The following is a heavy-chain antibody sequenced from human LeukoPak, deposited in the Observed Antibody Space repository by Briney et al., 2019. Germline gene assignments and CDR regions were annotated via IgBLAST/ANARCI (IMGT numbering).Heavy chain of an antibody. CDR2: IYSTCST. J-gene: IGHJ4*02. CDR1: GFTVSSNY. CDR3: ARENYYYVLDY. D-gene: IGHD3-22*01. V-gene: IGHV3-53*01. Sequence: GGSLRLSCAASGFTVSSNYMSWVRQAPGKGLEWVSIIYSTCSTYYADSVKGRFTISRDNSKNTLYLQMHSLRAEDTAVYYCARENYYYVLDYWGQGTLVTVSS.